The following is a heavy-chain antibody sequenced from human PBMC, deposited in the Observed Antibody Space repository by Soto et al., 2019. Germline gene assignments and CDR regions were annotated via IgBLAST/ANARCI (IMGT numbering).Heavy chain of an antibody. J-gene: IGHJ4*02. CDR2: IYYSGST. Sequence: SETLSLTCSVSGGSISSVGHYWTWIRQQPGKGLEWIGYIYYSGSTDYNPSLKSRVTISVDTSKNQFSLKLSSVTAADTAVYYCARAEDDYGDPFDYWGQGTLVTSPQ. CDR3: ARAEDDYGDPFDY. D-gene: IGHD4-17*01. CDR1: GGSISSVGHY. V-gene: IGHV4-31*03.